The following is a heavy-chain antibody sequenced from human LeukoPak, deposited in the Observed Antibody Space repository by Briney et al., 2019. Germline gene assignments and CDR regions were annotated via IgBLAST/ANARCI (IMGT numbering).Heavy chain of an antibody. CDR2: ISGSGSTI. J-gene: IGHJ4*02. CDR3: ASVGSSSGYYFDY. D-gene: IGHD6-19*01. CDR1: GFTFSDYY. V-gene: IGHV3-11*01. Sequence: PGGSLRLSCAAYGFTFSDYYMSWIRQAPGKGLEWVSYISGSGSTIYYADSVKGRFTISRDNAKNSLYLQMNSLRAEDTAVYYCASVGSSSGYYFDYWGQGTLVTVSS.